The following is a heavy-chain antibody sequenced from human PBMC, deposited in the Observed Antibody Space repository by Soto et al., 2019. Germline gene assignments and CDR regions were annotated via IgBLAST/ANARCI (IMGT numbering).Heavy chain of an antibody. CDR1: GGSISSSSYY. Sequence: SETLSLTCTVSGGSISSSSYYWGWIRQPPGKGLEWIGSIYYSGSTYYKTSLKSRVTISVETSKNQFSLKLSSVTAADTAVYYCAGGLEMATTPGGDAFDILGQGTMVKVS. D-gene: IGHD5-12*01. V-gene: IGHV4-39*01. J-gene: IGHJ3*02. CDR2: IYYSGST. CDR3: AGGLEMATTPGGDAFDI.